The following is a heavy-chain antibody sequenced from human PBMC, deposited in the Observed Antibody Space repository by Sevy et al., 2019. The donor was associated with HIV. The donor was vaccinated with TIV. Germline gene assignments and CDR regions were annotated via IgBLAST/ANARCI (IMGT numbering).Heavy chain of an antibody. Sequence: SETLSLTCAVYGGSFSGYYWSWIRQPPGKGLEWIGEINHSGSTNYNPSLKSRVTISVDTSKNQCSLKLSSVTAADTAVYYCARGAYYGSGSYYFLWWFDPWGQGTLVTVSS. CDR2: INHSGST. CDR1: GGSFSGYY. J-gene: IGHJ5*01. CDR3: ARGAYYGSGSYYFLWWFDP. D-gene: IGHD3-10*01. V-gene: IGHV4-34*01.